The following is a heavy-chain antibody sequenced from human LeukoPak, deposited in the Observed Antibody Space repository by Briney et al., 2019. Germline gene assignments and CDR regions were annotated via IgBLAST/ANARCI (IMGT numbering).Heavy chain of an antibody. Sequence: GGSLRLSCEASGFTLRIYVMHWVRPAPGKGREWGAVIWYDGSNKNYAHSVKGRFTISRDNSKNTLYLQMTSLRAEDTAVYYCARGGRTTWHGMDVWGQGTKVTVSS. CDR1: GFTLRIYV. D-gene: IGHD4-17*01. J-gene: IGHJ6*02. CDR3: ARGGRTTWHGMDV. V-gene: IGHV3-33*01. CDR2: IWYDGSNK.